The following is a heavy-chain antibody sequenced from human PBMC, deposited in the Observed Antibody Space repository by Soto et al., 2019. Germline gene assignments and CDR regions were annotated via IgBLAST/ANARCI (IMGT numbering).Heavy chain of an antibody. CDR2: IIPILGIA. CDR3: ARALAKGVAVAGQDY. Sequence: QVQLVQSGAEVKKPGSSVKVSCKASGGTFSSYTISWVRQAPGQGLEWMGRIIPILGIANYAQKFQGRVTITADKSTSTAYMALSSLRSEDTAVYDCARALAKGVAVAGQDYWGQGTLVTVSS. J-gene: IGHJ4*02. V-gene: IGHV1-69*02. D-gene: IGHD6-19*01. CDR1: GGTFSSYT.